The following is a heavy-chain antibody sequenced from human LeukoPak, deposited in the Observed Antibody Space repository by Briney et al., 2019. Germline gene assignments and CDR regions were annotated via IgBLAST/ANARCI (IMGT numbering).Heavy chain of an antibody. J-gene: IGHJ5*02. CDR3: VRGRDIEVVSAAVSWFDP. CDR2: INGEGSIT. Sequence: RGSLRVSCAASGFTFRNYWVRWVRPAPGKGLVWVSRINGEGSITSYADSVKGRLTISRDNAENTLYLQMNSLRVDDTAVYYCVRGRDIEVVSAAVSWFDPWGQGTLVTVSS. D-gene: IGHD2-2*01. CDR1: GFTFRNYW. V-gene: IGHV3-74*01.